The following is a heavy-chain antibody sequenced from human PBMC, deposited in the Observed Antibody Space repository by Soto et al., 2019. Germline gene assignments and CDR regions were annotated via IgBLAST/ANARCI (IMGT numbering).Heavy chain of an antibody. CDR3: ARGAYDRPHYYYGMDV. J-gene: IGHJ6*02. Sequence: SETLSLTCAVSGGSISSGGYSWSWIRQPPEKGLEWIGYIYHSGSTYYNPSLKSRVTISVDRSKNQFSLKLSSVTAADTAVYYCARGAYDRPHYYYGMDVWGQGTTVTVSS. V-gene: IGHV4-30-2*01. D-gene: IGHD3-22*01. CDR2: IYHSGST. CDR1: GGSISSGGYS.